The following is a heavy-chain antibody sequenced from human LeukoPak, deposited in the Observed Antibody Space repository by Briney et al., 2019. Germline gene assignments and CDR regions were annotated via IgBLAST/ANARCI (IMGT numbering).Heavy chain of an antibody. CDR2: IYTSGST. Sequence: KYWRWMRHPNRKGLEWIGRIYTSGSTNYNPSLKSRVTMSVDTSKNQFSLKLSSVTAADTAVYYCARDTLRYFDWLLYPDAFDIWGQGTMVTVSS. J-gene: IGHJ3*02. D-gene: IGHD3-9*01. CDR1: KY. CDR3: ARDTLRYFDWLLYPDAFDI. V-gene: IGHV4-4*07.